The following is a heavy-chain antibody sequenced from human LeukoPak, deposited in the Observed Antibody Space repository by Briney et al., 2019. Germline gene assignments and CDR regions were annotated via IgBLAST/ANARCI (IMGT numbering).Heavy chain of an antibody. D-gene: IGHD6-13*01. V-gene: IGHV1-46*01. CDR1: GYTFTSYY. Sequence: ASVKVSCKASGYTFTSYYMHWVRQAPGQGLEWMGIINPSGGSTSYAQKFQGRVTMTRDMSTSTVYMELSSLRSEDTAVYYCARDLYMGVYDYWGQGTLVTVSS. CDR3: ARDLYMGVYDY. J-gene: IGHJ4*02. CDR2: INPSGGST.